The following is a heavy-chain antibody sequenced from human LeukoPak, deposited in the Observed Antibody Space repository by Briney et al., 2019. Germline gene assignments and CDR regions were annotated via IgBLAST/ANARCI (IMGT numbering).Heavy chain of an antibody. D-gene: IGHD2-15*01. CDR1: GFTFSSYA. Sequence: GGSLRLSCAASGFTFSSYAMNWVRQAPGKGLEWVSAISGSSGSTYYADSVKGRFTISRDNSKNTLYLQMNSLRAEDTASYYCARDWKYCSGGSCYSPFDYWGQGTLVTVSS. J-gene: IGHJ4*02. V-gene: IGHV3-23*01. CDR3: ARDWKYCSGGSCYSPFDY. CDR2: ISGSSGST.